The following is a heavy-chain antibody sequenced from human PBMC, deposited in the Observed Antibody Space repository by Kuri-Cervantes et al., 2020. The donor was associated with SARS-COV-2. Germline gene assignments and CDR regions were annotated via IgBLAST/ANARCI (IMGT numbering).Heavy chain of an antibody. D-gene: IGHD2-2*01. CDR3: ASGELGYCSSTKTYYYYYYMDV. CDR1: GYTFTGYY. V-gene: IGHV1-2*02. Sequence: ASVKVSCKASGYTFTGYYMHWVRQAPGQGLEWMGWINPNSGGTNYAQKFQGRVTMTRDTSISTAYMELSSLRSEDTAVYYCASGELGYCSSTKTYYYYYYMDVWGKGTTVTVSS. J-gene: IGHJ6*03. CDR2: INPNSGGT.